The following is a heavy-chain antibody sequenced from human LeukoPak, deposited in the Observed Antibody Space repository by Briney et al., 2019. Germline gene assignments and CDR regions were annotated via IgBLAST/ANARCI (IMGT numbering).Heavy chain of an antibody. CDR2: INDSGGGT. J-gene: IGHJ4*02. CDR1: GFTFSSYA. V-gene: IGHV3-23*01. D-gene: IGHD2-21*01. CDR3: ARGPLSGGAIQFDS. Sequence: GGSLRLSCAASGFTFSSYAMSWVRQAPGKGLEWVSGINDSGGGTNYADSVKGRFTMSRDNARDTLYLQMNSLRAEDTAVYYCARGPLSGGAIQFDSWGQGTLVTVFS.